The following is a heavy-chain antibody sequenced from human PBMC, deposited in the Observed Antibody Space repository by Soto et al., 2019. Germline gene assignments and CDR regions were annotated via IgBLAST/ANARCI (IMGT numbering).Heavy chain of an antibody. D-gene: IGHD2-21*02. CDR2: IHPSGSI. J-gene: IGHJ6*02. Sequence: QVQLQQSGPGLVKPSQTLSLTCTVSGDSISSDYYHWTWIRQSPGRGLEWIGYIHPSGSILYNPSLTSRVTISVDTSKNQFSLPLTSVTAADTAVYFCAREDDGGDSLDDWGQGTTVTVSS. CDR3: AREDDGGDSLDD. CDR1: GDSISSDYYH. V-gene: IGHV4-30-4*08.